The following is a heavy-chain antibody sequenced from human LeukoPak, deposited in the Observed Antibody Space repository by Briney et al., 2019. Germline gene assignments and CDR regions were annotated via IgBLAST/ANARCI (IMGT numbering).Heavy chain of an antibody. CDR3: ARGTMVRGVPMPYFEY. V-gene: IGHV4-34*01. D-gene: IGHD3-10*01. CDR2: INHSGST. J-gene: IGHJ4*02. CDR1: GGSFSGYY. Sequence: PSETLSLTCAVYGGSFSGYYWSWIRHPPAKGLECIWEINHSGSTNYNPSLKRRVTISVDTSKNQFSLKLSSVPAAETAVYYCARGTMVRGVPMPYFEYWGQGTLVTVSS.